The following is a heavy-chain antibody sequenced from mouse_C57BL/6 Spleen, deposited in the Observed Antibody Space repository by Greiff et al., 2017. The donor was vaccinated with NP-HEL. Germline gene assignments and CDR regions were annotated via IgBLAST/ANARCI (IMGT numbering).Heavy chain of an antibody. V-gene: IGHV1-82*01. D-gene: IGHD2-1*01. CDR2: IYPGDGDT. Sequence: QVQLQQSGPELVKPGASVKISCKASGYAFSSSWMNWVQQRPGKGLEWIGRIYPGDGDTNYNGKFKGKATLTADKSSSTAYMQLSSLTSEDSAVYFCARGNYALYFDYWGQGTTLTVSS. J-gene: IGHJ2*01. CDR1: GYAFSSSW. CDR3: ARGNYALYFDY.